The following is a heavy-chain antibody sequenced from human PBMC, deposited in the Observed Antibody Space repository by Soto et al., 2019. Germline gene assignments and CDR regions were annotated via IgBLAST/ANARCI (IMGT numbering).Heavy chain of an antibody. CDR3: AKASGDYCTNGVCYFDY. V-gene: IGHV3-23*01. D-gene: IGHD2-8*01. J-gene: IGHJ4*02. CDR1: GFTFSSYA. CDR2: INGSGGST. Sequence: PGGSLRLSCAASGFTFSSYAMSWVRQAPGKGLEWVSAINGSGGSTYYADSVKGRFTISRDNSKNTLYLQMNSLRAEDTAVYYCAKASGDYCTNGVCYFDYWGQGTLVTVSS.